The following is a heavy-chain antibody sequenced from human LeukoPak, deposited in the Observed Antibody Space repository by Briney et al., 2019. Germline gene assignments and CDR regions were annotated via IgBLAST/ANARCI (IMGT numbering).Heavy chain of an antibody. D-gene: IGHD2-15*01. V-gene: IGHV4-59*08. CDR2: IYYSGST. CDR1: GGSISSYY. J-gene: IGHJ4*02. Sequence: PSETLSLTCTVSGGSISSYYWSWIRRPPGKGLEWIGYIYYSGSTNYNPSLKSRVTISVDTSKNQFSLKLSSVTAADTAVYYCARNVVAEYFDYWGQGTLVTVSS. CDR3: ARNVVAEYFDY.